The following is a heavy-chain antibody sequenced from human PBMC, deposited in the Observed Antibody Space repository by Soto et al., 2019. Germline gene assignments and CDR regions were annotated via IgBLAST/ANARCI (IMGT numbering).Heavy chain of an antibody. V-gene: IGHV1-2*04. Sequence: QVQLVQSGAEVKKPEASVKVSCKASGYTFTGYYMHWVRQAPGQGLEWMGWINPNSGGTNYAQKFQGWVTMTRDTSISTAYMELSRLRSDDTAVYYCARGRGAIVVVPAAPDAFDIWGQGTMVTISS. D-gene: IGHD2-2*01. CDR3: ARGRGAIVVVPAAPDAFDI. CDR1: GYTFTGYY. CDR2: INPNSGGT. J-gene: IGHJ3*02.